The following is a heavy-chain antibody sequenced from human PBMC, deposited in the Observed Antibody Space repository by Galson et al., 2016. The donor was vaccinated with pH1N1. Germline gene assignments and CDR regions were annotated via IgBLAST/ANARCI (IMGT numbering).Heavy chain of an antibody. V-gene: IGHV1-46*01. CDR1: GYTFTTNY. CDR2: IDPSGGGT. D-gene: IGHD1-26*01. Sequence: SVKVSCKASGYTFTTNYIHWVRQAPGQGLEWMGVIDPSGGGTTYAQKFQARVTMTRDTSTSTVYMDLSSLKSEDTAVYYCTRDLGRRREYWGQGTLVTVSS. CDR3: TRDLGRRREY. J-gene: IGHJ4*02.